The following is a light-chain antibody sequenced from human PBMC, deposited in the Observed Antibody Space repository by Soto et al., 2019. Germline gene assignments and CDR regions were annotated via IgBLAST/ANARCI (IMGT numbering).Light chain of an antibody. V-gene: IGKV1-39*01. CDR3: QQCYSTPFT. CDR1: QSISSY. Sequence: DIQMTQSPSSLSASVGDRVTITCRASQSISSYLNWYQQKPGKAPKLLIYAASSLQSGVPSRFSGSGSGTDFTLTIRSLQPEDFATYYCQQCYSTPFTFGPGTKVDIK. J-gene: IGKJ3*01. CDR2: AAS.